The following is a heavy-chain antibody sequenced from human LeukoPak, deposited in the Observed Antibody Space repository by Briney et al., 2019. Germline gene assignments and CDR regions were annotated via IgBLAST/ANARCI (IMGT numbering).Heavy chain of an antibody. CDR3: AREDYGVPGGFDY. CDR1: GFTLSDYY. J-gene: IGHJ4*02. CDR2: ISSSGSNI. V-gene: IGHV3-11*04. Sequence: GGSLRLSCAASGFTLSDYYMSWLRQAPGKGREWVAYISSSGSNIYYADAVKGQFTIIRDNVKNSLYLQMESLRAEDTAVYFCAREDYGVPGGFDYWGQGTLVTVSS. D-gene: IGHD4-17*01.